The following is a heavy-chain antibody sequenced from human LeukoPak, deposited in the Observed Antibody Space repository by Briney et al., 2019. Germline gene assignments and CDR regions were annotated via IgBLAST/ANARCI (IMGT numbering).Heavy chain of an antibody. CDR3: ASLYSSSWYY. D-gene: IGHD6-13*01. V-gene: IGHV3-21*01. Sequence: GALRLSCAASGFTFSSYGMHWVRQAPGKGLEWVSSISSSSSYIYYADSVKGRFTISRDNAKNSLYLQMNSLRAEDTAVYYCASLYSSSWYYWGQGTLVTVSS. J-gene: IGHJ4*02. CDR2: ISSSSSYI. CDR1: GFTFSSYG.